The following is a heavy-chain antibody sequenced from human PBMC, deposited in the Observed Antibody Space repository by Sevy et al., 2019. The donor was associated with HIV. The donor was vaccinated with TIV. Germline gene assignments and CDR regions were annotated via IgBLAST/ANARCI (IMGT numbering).Heavy chain of an antibody. D-gene: IGHD1-1*01. CDR3: GKRRTTGMTDWFDS. CDR2: ISNSGAGT. Sequence: GGSLRLSCVASGFTLNSYWMSWVRQAPGKGLECVSSISNSGAGTYYADSMKGRFIISRDNSKNTVYLQMNSLRAEDTALYYCGKRRTTGMTDWFDSWGQGTLVTVSS. V-gene: IGHV3-23*01. J-gene: IGHJ5*01. CDR1: GFTLNSYW.